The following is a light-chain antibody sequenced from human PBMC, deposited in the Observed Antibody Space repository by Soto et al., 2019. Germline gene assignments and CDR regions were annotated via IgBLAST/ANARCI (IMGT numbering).Light chain of an antibody. CDR1: QSISGT. J-gene: IGKJ1*01. Sequence: EIVMTQSPATLSVSPGGRATLSCRASQSISGTLAWYQQKPGQTPRLLIYGASTRATSFPARFSGSGSGTDFTLTISSLQSEDFAVYYCKQYNNWPWTFGQGTKVDIK. V-gene: IGKV3-15*01. CDR2: GAS. CDR3: KQYNNWPWT.